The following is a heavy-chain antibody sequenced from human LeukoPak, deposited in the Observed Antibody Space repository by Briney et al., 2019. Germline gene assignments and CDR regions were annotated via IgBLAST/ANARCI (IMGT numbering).Heavy chain of an antibody. CDR1: GFTFSSYA. D-gene: IGHD3-22*01. Sequence: GGSLRLSCAASGFTFSSYAMSWVRQAPGKGLEWVSAISGSGGSTYYADSVKGRFTISRDNSKNTLYLQMNSLRAEDTAVYYCARDTLSRYYYDSSGNFHFDYWGQGTLVTVSS. J-gene: IGHJ4*02. CDR3: ARDTLSRYYYDSSGNFHFDY. V-gene: IGHV3-23*01. CDR2: ISGSGGST.